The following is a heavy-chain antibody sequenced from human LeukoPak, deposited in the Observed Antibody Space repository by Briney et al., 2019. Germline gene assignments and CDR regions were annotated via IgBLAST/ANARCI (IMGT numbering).Heavy chain of an antibody. J-gene: IGHJ4*02. V-gene: IGHV3-7*01. CDR1: GFTFSSYW. Sequence: PGGSLRLSCAASGFTFSSYWMSWVRQAPGKGLEWVANIKQDGSEKYYVDSVKGRFTISRDSAKNSLYLQMNSLRAEGTAVYYCARVQLGYGDYSYYFDYWGQGTLVTVSS. CDR3: ARVQLGYGDYSYYFDY. CDR2: IKQDGSEK. D-gene: IGHD4-17*01.